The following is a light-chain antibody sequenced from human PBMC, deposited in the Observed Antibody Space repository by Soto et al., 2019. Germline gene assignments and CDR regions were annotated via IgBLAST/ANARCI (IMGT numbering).Light chain of an antibody. CDR1: NIGSKS. V-gene: IGLV3-21*04. CDR2: HDR. J-gene: IGLJ2*01. Sequence: SYELTQPPSVSAAPGEPARITCGGDNIGSKSVHWYQQKPGQAPVLVIHHDRDRPAGIPERFSGSNFGNTAALTISGVEAGDEADYYCQVWDSSSEHVVFGGGTKVTVL. CDR3: QVWDSSSEHVV.